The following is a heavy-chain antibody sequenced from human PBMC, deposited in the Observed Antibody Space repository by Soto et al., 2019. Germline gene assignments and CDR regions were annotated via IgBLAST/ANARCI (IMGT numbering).Heavy chain of an antibody. CDR3: ASLLGGAARP. J-gene: IGHJ5*02. V-gene: IGHV4-59*08. Sequence: QVQLQESGPGLVKPSETLSLTCTVSGGSISSYYWSWIRQPPGKGLEWIGYIYYSGRTNYYPSLRSRFTIAVATSKNQFSLKLSSVTAADTAVYYCASLLGGAARPCGQGTLVTVSS. D-gene: IGHD6-6*01. CDR2: IYYSGRT. CDR1: GGSISSYY.